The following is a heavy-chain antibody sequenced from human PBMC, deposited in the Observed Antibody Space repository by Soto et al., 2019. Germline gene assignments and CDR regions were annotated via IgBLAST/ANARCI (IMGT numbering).Heavy chain of an antibody. D-gene: IGHD2-2*01. CDR3: ARGPCSSTSCHFDY. CDR1: GGTFSSYT. Sequence: GASVKVSCKASGGTFSSYTISWVRQAPGQGLEWMGGIIPILGIANYAQKFQGRVTITADKSTSTAYMELSSLRSEDTAVYYCARGPCSSTSCHFDYWGQGTLVTVSS. V-gene: IGHV1-69*10. J-gene: IGHJ4*02. CDR2: IIPILGIA.